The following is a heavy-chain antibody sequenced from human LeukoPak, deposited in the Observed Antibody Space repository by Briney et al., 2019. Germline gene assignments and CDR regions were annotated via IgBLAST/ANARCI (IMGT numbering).Heavy chain of an antibody. CDR3: ARDCADYYYYMDV. CDR1: GFTFSSYE. J-gene: IGHJ6*03. Sequence: PGGSLRLSCAASGFTFSSYEMNWVRQAPGKGREWGSYISSSGSTIYYADSVKGRFTISRDNAKNSLYLQMNSARAEDTAVYYCARDCADYYYYMDVWGKGTTVTVSS. V-gene: IGHV3-48*03. D-gene: IGHD2-21*01. CDR2: ISSSGSTI.